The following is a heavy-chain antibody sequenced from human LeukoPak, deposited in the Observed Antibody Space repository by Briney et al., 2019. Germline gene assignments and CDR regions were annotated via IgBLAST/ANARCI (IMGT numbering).Heavy chain of an antibody. CDR1: GFTFSSYE. CDR2: ISSGGSTI. V-gene: IGHV3-48*03. Sequence: PGGSLRLSCAASGFTFSSYEMNWVRQAPGKGLEWVSYISSGGSTIYYADSVKGRFTISRDNAKNSLYLQMNSLRAEDTAVYYCAREIRYCSGSKCYLFDYWGQGTLVTVSS. D-gene: IGHD2-15*01. J-gene: IGHJ4*02. CDR3: AREIRYCSGSKCYLFDY.